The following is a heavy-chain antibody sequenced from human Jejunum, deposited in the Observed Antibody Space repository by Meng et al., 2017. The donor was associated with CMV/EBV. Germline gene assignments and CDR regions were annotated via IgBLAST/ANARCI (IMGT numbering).Heavy chain of an antibody. V-gene: IGHV3-7*01. J-gene: IGHJ3*02. CDR1: GFRFSTYW. D-gene: IGHD3-10*01. Sequence: SFAASGFRFSTYWLSWVRPAPGKGLEWVANIKLDGSDKHYVDSVKGRFTISRDNAKNSLYLQMNSLRAEDTALYYCVRGGGAFDMWGQGTTVTVSS. CDR3: VRGGGAFDM. CDR2: IKLDGSDK.